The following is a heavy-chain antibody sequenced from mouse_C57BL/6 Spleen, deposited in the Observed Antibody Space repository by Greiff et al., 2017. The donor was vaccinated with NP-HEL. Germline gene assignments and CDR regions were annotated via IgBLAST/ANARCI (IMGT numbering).Heavy chain of an antibody. J-gene: IGHJ1*03. CDR2: IDPENGDT. Sequence: EVKLMESGAELVRPGASVKLSCTASGFNIKDDYMHWVKQRPEQGLEWIGWIDPENGDTEYASKFQGKATITADTSSNTAYLQLSSLTSEDTAVYYCTTLSTVVARNWYFDVWGTRTTVTVSS. D-gene: IGHD1-1*01. CDR3: TTLSTVVARNWYFDV. V-gene: IGHV14-4*01. CDR1: GFNIKDDY.